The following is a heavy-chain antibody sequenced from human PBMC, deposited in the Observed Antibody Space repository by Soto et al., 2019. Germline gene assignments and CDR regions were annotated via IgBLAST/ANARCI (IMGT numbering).Heavy chain of an antibody. CDR1: GFTFSSYA. Sequence: VQLLESGGGLVQPGGSLVLSCAASGFTFSSYAMSWVRQAPGKGLEWVSSISGGGNDAYYADSVKGRFTISRDNSRNTLFLQMNSLRADDTAVHYCARSLFLASTGIEPFDFWGQGTLVTVFS. J-gene: IGHJ4*02. V-gene: IGHV3-23*01. D-gene: IGHD6-13*01. CDR3: ARSLFLASTGIEPFDF. CDR2: ISGGGNDA.